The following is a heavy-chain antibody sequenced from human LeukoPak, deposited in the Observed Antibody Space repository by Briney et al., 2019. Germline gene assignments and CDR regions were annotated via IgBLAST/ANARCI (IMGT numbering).Heavy chain of an antibody. CDR3: ARTGYSSGWYDRGFDY. V-gene: IGHV4-31*03. D-gene: IGHD6-19*01. CDR2: IYYSGST. J-gene: IGHJ4*02. Sequence: SETLSLTCTVSGGSISSGGYYWGWIRQHPGKGLEWIGYIYYSGSTYYNPSLKSRVTISVDTSKNQFSLKLSSVTAADTAVYYCARTGYSSGWYDRGFDYWGQGTLVTVSS. CDR1: GGSISSGGYY.